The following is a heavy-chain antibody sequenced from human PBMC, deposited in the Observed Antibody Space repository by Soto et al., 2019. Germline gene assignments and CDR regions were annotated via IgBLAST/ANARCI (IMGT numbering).Heavy chain of an antibody. CDR1: GYTFINYG. Sequence: QVQLVQSGAEVKKPGSSVKVSCKTSGYTFINYGFSWVRQAPGQGLEWMGWISAYSGDTEYAQKFQGRVTLTRDTSTSTVYMEMRSLKFDDTAMYYCAREAGSGSYYPENYWGQGTLVTVSS. CDR3: AREAGSGSYYPENY. D-gene: IGHD1-26*01. J-gene: IGHJ4*02. CDR2: ISAYSGDT. V-gene: IGHV1-18*04.